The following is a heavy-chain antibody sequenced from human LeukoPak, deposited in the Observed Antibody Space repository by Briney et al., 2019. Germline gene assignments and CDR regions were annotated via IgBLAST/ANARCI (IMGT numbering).Heavy chain of an antibody. J-gene: IGHJ6*02. CDR1: GFTFSSYA. CDR3: AKVSNYYYYYGMDV. V-gene: IGHV3-23*01. Sequence: GGSLRLSWAASGFTFSSYAMDWVRQAPGKGLEWVSGISGSGGSTNYADSVKGRFTISRDSSKNTLYLQMNSLRAEDTAVYYCAKVSNYYYYYGMDVWGQGTTVTVSS. CDR2: ISGSGGST.